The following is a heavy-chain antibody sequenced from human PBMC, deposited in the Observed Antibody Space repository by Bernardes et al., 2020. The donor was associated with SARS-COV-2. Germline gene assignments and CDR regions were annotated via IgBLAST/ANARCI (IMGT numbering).Heavy chain of an antibody. D-gene: IGHD5-12*01. J-gene: IGHJ6*02. Sequence: GGSLRLSCAASGFTFSDYDMSWIRQAPGKGLEWVSYISSSGSTIYYADSVKGRFTISRDNAKNSLYLQMNSLRAEDTAVYYCARDLMAYVAGYSGYKPTEHYYYDGMDVWGQGTTATVSS. CDR1: GFTFSDYD. CDR3: ARDLMAYVAGYSGYKPTEHYYYDGMDV. V-gene: IGHV3-11*01. CDR2: ISSSGSTI.